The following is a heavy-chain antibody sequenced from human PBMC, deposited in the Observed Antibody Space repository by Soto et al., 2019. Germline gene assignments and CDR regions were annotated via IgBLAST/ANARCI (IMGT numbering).Heavy chain of an antibody. Sequence: QVQLVESGGGVVQPGRSLRLSCAASGFTFSSYAMHWVRQAPGKGLGWVAVISFDGSNKYYADSVKGRFTISRDNSKNTLYLQMNSLRAEDTAVYYCARNRGYSYGRNWFDPWGQGTLVTVSS. J-gene: IGHJ5*02. D-gene: IGHD5-18*01. CDR3: ARNRGYSYGRNWFDP. CDR2: ISFDGSNK. CDR1: GFTFSSYA. V-gene: IGHV3-30*14.